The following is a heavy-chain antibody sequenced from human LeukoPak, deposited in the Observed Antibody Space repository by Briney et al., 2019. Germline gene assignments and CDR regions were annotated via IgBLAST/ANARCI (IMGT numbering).Heavy chain of an antibody. V-gene: IGHV4-59*01. CDR1: GDSMSNYY. D-gene: IGHD2-2*01. Sequence: PSGTLSLTCTVSGDSMSNYYWSWIRQPPGKGLEWIGYIYYSGSTSYNPSLKSRVTISEDTSKNQFSLKLSSVTAADTAVYYCARSVVLYYFDYWGQGILVTVSS. CDR3: ARSVVLYYFDY. CDR2: IYYSGST. J-gene: IGHJ4*02.